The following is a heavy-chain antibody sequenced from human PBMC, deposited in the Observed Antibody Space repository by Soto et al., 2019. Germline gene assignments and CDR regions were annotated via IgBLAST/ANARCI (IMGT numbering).Heavy chain of an antibody. CDR1: GVSLSTSGVG. J-gene: IGHJ4*02. V-gene: IGHV2-5*02. CDR3: AHRRIGDAWDD. D-gene: IGHD4-17*01. Sequence: QITLKESGPTLVKPTQTLTLTCTFSGVSLSTSGVGVGWIRQPPGKALEWLALIYWDDDKRYRPSLKSKLTLTKDTSKNQVVLTMTNRGPVDTATYYCAHRRIGDAWDDWGQGTLVTASS. CDR2: IYWDDDK.